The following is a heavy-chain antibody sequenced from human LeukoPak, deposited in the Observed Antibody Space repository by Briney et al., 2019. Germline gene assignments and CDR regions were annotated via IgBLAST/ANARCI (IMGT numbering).Heavy chain of an antibody. CDR1: GGSFSGYY. V-gene: IGHV4-34*01. CDR3: ARDHGYSYGYVDY. J-gene: IGHJ4*02. Sequence: SETLSLTCAVYGGSFSGYYWSWIRQPPGKGLEWIGTIYYSGNTYYNPSLKSRVTISIDTSKNQFSLKLTSVTAADTAVYYCARDHGYSYGYVDYWGQGTLITVSS. D-gene: IGHD5-18*01. CDR2: IYYSGNT.